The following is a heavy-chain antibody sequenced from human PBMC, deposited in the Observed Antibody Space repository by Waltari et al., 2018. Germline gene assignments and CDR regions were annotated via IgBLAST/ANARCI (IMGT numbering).Heavy chain of an antibody. J-gene: IGHJ5*02. D-gene: IGHD4-17*01. V-gene: IGHV3-30*04. CDR1: GFTFNSYA. CDR3: VGDGDYTTGYGLDL. Sequence: QMQLVESGGGVVQPGRSLRLSCAASGFTFNSYAMHWVRQAPGRGLEGVARIYHERDEQYTDSVKGRFTISRDNSKNTLFLQMNSLTGEDTAVYYCVGDGDYTTGYGLDLWGQGTLVTVSS. CDR2: IYHERDE.